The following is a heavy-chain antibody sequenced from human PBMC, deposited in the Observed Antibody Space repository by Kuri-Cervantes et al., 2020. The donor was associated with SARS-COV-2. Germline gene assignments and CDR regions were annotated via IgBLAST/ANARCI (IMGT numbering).Heavy chain of an antibody. CDR3: AKGRIHHSDAFDI. CDR2: ISSSGSTI. CDR1: GFTFSDYY. Sequence: GESLKISCAASGFTFSDYYMSWIRQAPGKGLEWVSYISSSGSTIYYADSVKGRFTISRDNAKNSLYLQVNSLRAEDTAVYYCAKGRIHHSDAFDIWGQGTMVTVSS. V-gene: IGHV3-11*04. J-gene: IGHJ3*02. D-gene: IGHD1-14*01.